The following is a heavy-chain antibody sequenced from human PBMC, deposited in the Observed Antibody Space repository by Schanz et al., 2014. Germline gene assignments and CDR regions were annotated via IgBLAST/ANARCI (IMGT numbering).Heavy chain of an antibody. D-gene: IGHD2-2*01. Sequence: VQLVESGGGLVKPGGSLRLSCGASGFTFSDYSMNWVRQAPGKGLEWVSSISSSSSHMNYAGSVKGRFSISRDNAKNSLYLQMNSLRADDTAVYFCARDRHCSTTTCGTDWGQGTLVTVSS. CDR2: ISSSSSHM. CDR1: GFTFSDYS. J-gene: IGHJ4*02. CDR3: ARDRHCSTTTCGTD. V-gene: IGHV3-21*01.